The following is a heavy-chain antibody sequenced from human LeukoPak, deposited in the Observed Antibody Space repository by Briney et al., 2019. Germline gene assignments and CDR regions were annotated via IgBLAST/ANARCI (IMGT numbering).Heavy chain of an antibody. D-gene: IGHD3-10*01. CDR3: ARLNYYGSGSYSHDY. CDR1: GYSFTTYW. J-gene: IGHJ4*02. CDR2: IDPSDSYT. Sequence: AGESLKISCKGSGYSFTTYWISWVRQMPGKGLEWMGRIDPSDSYTKYSPSFQGLVTPSADKSISTAYLQWSSLVASDTAMYYCARLNYYGSGSYSHDYWGQGTLVTVSS. V-gene: IGHV5-10-1*01.